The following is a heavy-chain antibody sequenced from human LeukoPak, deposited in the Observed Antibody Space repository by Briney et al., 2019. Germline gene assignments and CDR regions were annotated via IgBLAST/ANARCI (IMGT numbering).Heavy chain of an antibody. CDR1: GFTVSSNY. CDR2: IYSGGST. J-gene: IGHJ4*02. V-gene: IGHV3-66*01. D-gene: IGHD3-10*01. CDR3: ASAKKYYYGSGSYYYLDY. Sequence: GGSLRLSCAASGFTVSSNYMSWVRQAPGKGLEWVSVIYSGGSTYYADSVKGRFTISRDNSKNTLYLQMNSLRAEDTAVYYCASAKKYYYGSGSYYYLDYWGQGTLVTVSS.